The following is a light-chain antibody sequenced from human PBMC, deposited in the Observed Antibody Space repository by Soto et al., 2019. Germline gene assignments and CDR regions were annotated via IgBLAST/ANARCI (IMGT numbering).Light chain of an antibody. J-gene: IGKJ3*01. V-gene: IGKV1-9*01. CDR3: QQLNSFPIP. Sequence: IQLTQSPSSLSASVGDRVTISCRARQGIDNFLAWYQHKPGKAPKLLIYGASTLQSGVPSRFSGSGSGTDFTLIISSLQPEDFATYYCQQLNSFPIPFGPGTKVDIK. CDR2: GAS. CDR1: QGIDNF.